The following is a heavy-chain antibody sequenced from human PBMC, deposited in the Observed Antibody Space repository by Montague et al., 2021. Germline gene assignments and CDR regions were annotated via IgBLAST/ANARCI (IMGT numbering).Heavy chain of an antibody. CDR3: SRAWVRSGFDS. V-gene: IGHV3-7*05. CDR1: GFPFSSYW. Sequence: YRSLSCAASGFPFSSYWMIWVRQAPGKGLEWVASIKKDGTEKYYGDSVMGRFTISRDNARTSLYLQMNALRAEDTAVYFCSRAWVRSGFDSWGQGTLVTVSS. CDR2: IKKDGTEK. D-gene: IGHD4-17*01. J-gene: IGHJ4*02.